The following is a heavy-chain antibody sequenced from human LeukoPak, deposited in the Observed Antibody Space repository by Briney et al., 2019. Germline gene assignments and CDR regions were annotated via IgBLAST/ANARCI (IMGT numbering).Heavy chain of an antibody. V-gene: IGHV4-59*01. CDR3: ATRDSGYDAWYFDL. CDR2: VYYSGST. J-gene: IGHJ2*01. D-gene: IGHD5-12*01. Sequence: SETLSLTCSVSGGSISTYYWSWIRQPPGKGLEWIGYVYYSGSTNYNPSLKSRVTISVDTSKNQFSLNLSSMTAADTAVYYCATRDSGYDAWYFDLWGRGTLVTVSS. CDR1: GGSISTYY.